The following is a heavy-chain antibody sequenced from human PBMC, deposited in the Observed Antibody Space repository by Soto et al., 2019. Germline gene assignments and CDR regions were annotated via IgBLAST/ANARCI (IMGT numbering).Heavy chain of an antibody. CDR2: IYYSGST. CDR1: GGSISSYY. D-gene: IGHD4-17*01. J-gene: IGHJ3*02. V-gene: IGHV4-59*08. Sequence: QVQLQESGPGLVKPSETLSLTCTVSGGSISSYYWSWIRQPPGKGLEWIGYIYYSGSTNYNPSLKSRVTISVDTSKNQFALKLSSVTAADTAVYYCARRSDDYPREVWFDIWGQGTMVTVSS. CDR3: ARRSDDYPREVWFDI.